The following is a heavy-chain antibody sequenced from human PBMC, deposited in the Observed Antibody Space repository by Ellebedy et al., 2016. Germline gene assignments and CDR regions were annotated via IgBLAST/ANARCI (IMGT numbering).Heavy chain of an antibody. D-gene: IGHD2-8*01. Sequence: GGSLRLSCAASGFIFSTYGMHWVRQAPGKGLEWVALMSYDEKNIYYADSVKGRFIISRDTSKNTLFLEMNSLRPDDTAVYYCAKQMDKYCRTNTCYGGPDSWGQGALVTVSS. CDR3: AKQMDKYCRTNTCYGGPDS. CDR1: GFIFSTYG. J-gene: IGHJ4*02. V-gene: IGHV3-30*18. CDR2: MSYDEKNI.